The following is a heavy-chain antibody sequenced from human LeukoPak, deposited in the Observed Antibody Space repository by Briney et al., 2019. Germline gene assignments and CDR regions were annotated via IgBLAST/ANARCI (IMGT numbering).Heavy chain of an antibody. CDR2: INHSGST. V-gene: IGHV4-34*01. CDR3: ARRRRELLRRPYYYYYYMDV. D-gene: IGHD1-26*01. CDR1: GGSFSGYY. J-gene: IGHJ6*03. Sequence: TSETLSLTCAVYGGSFSGYYWSWIRQPPGKGLEWIGEINHSGSTNYNPSLKSRVTISVDTSKNQFSLKLSSVTAADTAVYYCARRRRELLRRPYYYYYYMDVWGKGTTVTISS.